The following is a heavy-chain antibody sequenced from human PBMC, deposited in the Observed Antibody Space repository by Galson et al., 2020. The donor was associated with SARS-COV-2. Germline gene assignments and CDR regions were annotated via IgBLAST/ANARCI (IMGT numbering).Heavy chain of an antibody. Sequence: ESLKISCAASGFTFSTFWMHWVRQAPGKGLVWVARINSEGGRTVYADSVRGRFKISRDNAKNTLYLQMNSVRAEDTAVYYCAREGEDTWYDYVLDVWGQGTTVTVSS. CDR1: GFTFSTFW. CDR2: INSEGGRT. V-gene: IGHV3-74*01. D-gene: IGHD3-16*01. J-gene: IGHJ6*02. CDR3: AREGEDTWYDYVLDV.